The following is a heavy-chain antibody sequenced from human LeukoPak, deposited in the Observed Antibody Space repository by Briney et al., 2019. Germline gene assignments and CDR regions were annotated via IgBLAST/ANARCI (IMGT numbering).Heavy chain of an antibody. D-gene: IGHD2-15*01. J-gene: IGHJ4*02. Sequence: DSVKGRFTISRDNAKDSLYLQMNSLRAEDRAVYYCARQGSVAAMDYWGQGTLVTVSS. V-gene: IGHV3-7*01. CDR3: ARQGSVAAMDY.